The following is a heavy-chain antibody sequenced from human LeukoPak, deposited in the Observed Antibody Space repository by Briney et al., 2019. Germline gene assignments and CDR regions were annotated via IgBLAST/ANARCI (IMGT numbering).Heavy chain of an antibody. V-gene: IGHV3-7*01. CDR1: GFIVSDNF. D-gene: IGHD6-13*01. CDR2: IKQDGSDK. CDR3: AIIPRAAAGPSARSPFHY. Sequence: PGGSLRLSCAASGFIVSDNFMSWVRQAPGKGLEWVANIKQDGSDKYYVDSVKGRFTISRDNAKNSLYLQMNSLRAEDTAVYYCAIIPRAAAGPSARSPFHYWGQGTLVTVSS. J-gene: IGHJ4*02.